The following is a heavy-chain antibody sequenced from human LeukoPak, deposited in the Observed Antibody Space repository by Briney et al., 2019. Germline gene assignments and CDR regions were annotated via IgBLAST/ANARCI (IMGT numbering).Heavy chain of an antibody. D-gene: IGHD5-24*01. CDR3: ARVGGGSIDY. V-gene: IGHV4-59*01. CDR1: GGSISNYY. CDR2: IYYSGST. Sequence: PSETLSLTCTVSGGSISNYYWSWIRQPPGKGLEWIGYIYYSGSTNYKSSLKSRVTISVDTSKNQFSLKLSSVTAADTAVYYCARVGGGSIDYWGQGTLVTVSS. J-gene: IGHJ4*02.